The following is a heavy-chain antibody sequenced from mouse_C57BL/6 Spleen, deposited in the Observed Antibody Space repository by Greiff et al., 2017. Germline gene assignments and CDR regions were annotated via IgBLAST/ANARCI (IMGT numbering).Heavy chain of an antibody. CDR1: GYTFTSYW. CDR2: INPSSGYT. V-gene: IGHV1-7*01. CDR3: AALRYDAWYFDV. J-gene: IGHJ1*03. Sequence: VQLQQSGAELAQPGASVKLSCKASGYTFTSYWMHWVKQRPGQGLEWIGYINPSSGYTKYNQKFKDKATLTEDKSSSTAYMQLSSLTYKGSAVYYCAALRYDAWYFDVWGTGTTVTVSS. D-gene: IGHD2-12*01.